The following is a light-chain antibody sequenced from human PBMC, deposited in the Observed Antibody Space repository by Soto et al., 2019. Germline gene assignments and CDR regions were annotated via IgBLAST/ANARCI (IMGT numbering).Light chain of an antibody. CDR1: QGVKND. V-gene: IGKV1-6*02. Sequence: IQMTQSPSSLSASVGDRVTITCRASQGVKNDLGWYQQIPGKAPKLLIYAASSLQSGVPSRFSGSGAGTHFTLTISSLQPEDFETYSCLQHYSYPWTFGQGTKVDIK. CDR2: AAS. CDR3: LQHYSYPWT. J-gene: IGKJ1*01.